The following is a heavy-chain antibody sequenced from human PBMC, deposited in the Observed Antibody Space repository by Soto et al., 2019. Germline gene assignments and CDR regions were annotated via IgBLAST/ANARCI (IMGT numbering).Heavy chain of an antibody. J-gene: IGHJ6*02. CDR3: ARVYPGSGWPYPYYGMDV. V-gene: IGHV3-7*01. Sequence: PGGSLRLSCAASGFTFTTYWMSWVRQAPGKGLEWVANIKQEGSEKYYVYFVKGRFTSSRDNAKDSLYLQMSSLRAEDTALYYCARVYPGSGWPYPYYGMDVWGQGTTVTVPS. D-gene: IGHD6-19*01. CDR1: GFTFTTYW. CDR2: IKQEGSEK.